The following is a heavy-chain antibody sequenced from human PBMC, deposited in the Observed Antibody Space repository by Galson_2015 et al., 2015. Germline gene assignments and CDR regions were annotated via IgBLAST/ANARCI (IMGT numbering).Heavy chain of an antibody. CDR3: VRALSGTDDY. CDR1: GFTFSSYW. J-gene: IGHJ4*02. Sequence: SLRLSCAASGFTFSSYWMNWVRQPPGKGLVWVSRTNPDGSSTSYADSVKGRFTISRDNAKNTLYLQMNSLRAEDTAVYYCVRALSGTDDYWGQGTLVTVSS. V-gene: IGHV3-74*01. CDR2: TNPDGSST. D-gene: IGHD1-26*01.